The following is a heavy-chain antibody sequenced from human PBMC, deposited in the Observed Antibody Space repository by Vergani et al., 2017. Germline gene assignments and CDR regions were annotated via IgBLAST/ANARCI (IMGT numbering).Heavy chain of an antibody. CDR1: GFSLTTGGEG. D-gene: IGHD2-2*01. Sequence: QITLRESGPTLVKPTQTLTLTCTFSGFSLTTGGEGVGWIRQPPGRALEWLALIYWDDDKRYSPSLKSRLTITKDTSKNQVVLTMTNMDPVDTATYYCALGVPAAAIFDYWGQGTLVTVSS. J-gene: IGHJ4*02. CDR3: ALGVPAAAIFDY. V-gene: IGHV2-5*02. CDR2: IYWDDDK.